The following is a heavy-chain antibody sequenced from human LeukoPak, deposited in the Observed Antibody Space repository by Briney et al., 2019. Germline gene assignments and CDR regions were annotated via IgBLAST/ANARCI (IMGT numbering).Heavy chain of an antibody. Sequence: ASVKVSCKASGYTFTSYGISWVRQAPGQGLEWMGWISAYNGNTNYAQKLQGRVTMTTDTSTSTAYMELRSLRSDDTALYYCAKDISVTFGSEYDYWGQGTLVTVSS. CDR3: AKDISVTFGSEYDY. J-gene: IGHJ4*02. CDR1: GYTFTSYG. V-gene: IGHV1-18*01. CDR2: ISAYNGNT. D-gene: IGHD4-17*01.